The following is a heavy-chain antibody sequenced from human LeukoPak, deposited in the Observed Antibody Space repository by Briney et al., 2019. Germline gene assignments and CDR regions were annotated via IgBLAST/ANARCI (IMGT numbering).Heavy chain of an antibody. CDR3: ARGPHYYDSSGYPDY. V-gene: IGHV3-23*01. CDR2: ITDSSGST. J-gene: IGHJ4*02. CDR1: GFTFSSYA. Sequence: GGSLRLSCAASGFTFSSYAMSWVRLAPGKGLEWVSGITDSSGSTYYADSVKGRFTISRDNAKNSLYLQMNSLRAEDTAVYYCARGPHYYDSSGYPDYWGQGTLVTVSS. D-gene: IGHD3-22*01.